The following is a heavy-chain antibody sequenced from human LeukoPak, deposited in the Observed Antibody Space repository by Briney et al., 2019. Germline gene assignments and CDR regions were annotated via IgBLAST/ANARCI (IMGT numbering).Heavy chain of an antibody. CDR3: ARLGRYDYFIDY. CDR2: IYHSGST. Sequence: SETLSLTCAVSGGSISSAGYSWSWIRQPPGKGLQWIGYIYHSGSTYYNSSLKSRVTISVDRSKNQFSLKLTSVTAADTAVYYCARLGRYDYFIDYWGQGTLVTVSS. J-gene: IGHJ4*02. CDR1: GGSISSAGYS. V-gene: IGHV4-30-2*01. D-gene: IGHD3-16*01.